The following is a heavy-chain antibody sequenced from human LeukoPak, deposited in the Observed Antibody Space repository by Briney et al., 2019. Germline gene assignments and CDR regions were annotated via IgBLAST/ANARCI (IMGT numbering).Heavy chain of an antibody. D-gene: IGHD2-2*03. V-gene: IGHV3-74*01. CDR2: IYSDGSST. Sequence: GGSLRLSCAASGFTFSRYWMHWVRQAPGKGLVWVSRIYSDGSSTSYADSVKGRFTISRDNAKNTLYLQMNSLRAEDTAVYYCARDGAAGYGSSGSWYGEGFDPWGQGTLVTVSS. CDR1: GFTFSRYW. J-gene: IGHJ5*02. CDR3: ARDGAAGYGSSGSWYGEGFDP.